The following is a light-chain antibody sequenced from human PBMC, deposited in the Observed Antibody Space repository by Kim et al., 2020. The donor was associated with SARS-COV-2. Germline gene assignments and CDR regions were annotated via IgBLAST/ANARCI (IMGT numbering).Light chain of an antibody. J-gene: IGKJ4*01. V-gene: IGKV1-5*01. CDR1: QSISGW. CDR3: QQYDSYRLT. Sequence: SASVGDRATIACRASQSISGWLAWYQQKPGTAPKLLIYDASSLEIGVPSRFSGSGSGTDFSLTISSRQPDDFTTYVCQQYDSYRLTFGGGTKVEI. CDR2: DAS.